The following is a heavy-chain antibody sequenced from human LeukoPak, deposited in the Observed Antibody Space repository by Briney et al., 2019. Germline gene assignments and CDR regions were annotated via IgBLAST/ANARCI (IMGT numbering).Heavy chain of an antibody. Sequence: SVKVSCKASGGTFSSYAISWVRQAPGQGLEWMGGIIPIFGTANYAQKFQGRVTITADESTSTAYMELSSLRSEDTAVYYCARVSDYYDSSGYYVIFDYWGQGTLVTVSS. V-gene: IGHV1-69*01. D-gene: IGHD3-22*01. CDR2: IIPIFGTA. J-gene: IGHJ4*02. CDR1: GGTFSSYA. CDR3: ARVSDYYDSSGYYVIFDY.